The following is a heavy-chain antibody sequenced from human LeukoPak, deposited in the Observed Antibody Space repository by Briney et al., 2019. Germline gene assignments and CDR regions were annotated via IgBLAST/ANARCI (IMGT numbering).Heavy chain of an antibody. CDR1: GFTFSSYA. J-gene: IGHJ4*02. D-gene: IGHD3-22*01. CDR3: AKEQRITMIVVAEFDY. CDR2: ISGSGGST. V-gene: IGHV3-23*01. Sequence: SGGSLRLSCAASGFTFSSYAMSWVRQAPGKGLEWVSAISGSGGSTYYADSVKGRFTISRDNSKNTLYLQMNSLRAEDTAVYYCAKEQRITMIVVAEFDYWGQGTLVTVSS.